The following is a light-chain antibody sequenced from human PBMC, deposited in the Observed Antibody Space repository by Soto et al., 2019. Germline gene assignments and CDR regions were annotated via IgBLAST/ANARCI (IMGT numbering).Light chain of an antibody. Sequence: DIQMTQSPSSLSASIGDRVTITCQASQDISNFLNWYQQKPGKAPKLLIYDASNLETGVPSRFSGSGSGTDFTLTISSPQPEDIATYYCQQHDDLPWTFGQGIKVEIK. J-gene: IGKJ1*01. CDR3: QQHDDLPWT. CDR1: QDISNF. V-gene: IGKV1-33*01. CDR2: DAS.